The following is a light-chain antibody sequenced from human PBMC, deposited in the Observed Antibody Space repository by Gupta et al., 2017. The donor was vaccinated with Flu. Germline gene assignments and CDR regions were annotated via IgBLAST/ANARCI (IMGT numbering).Light chain of an antibody. V-gene: IGKV1-39*01. CDR1: QGISNF. J-gene: IGKJ4*01. CDR3: QHSYDVPLN. CDR2: AAS. Sequence: SVGDRVTMTCRARQGISNFLNWYQQKPGKAPKLLIYAASTLQTGVPSRIIASGSGTEFILTISPLQPEDFATYYCQHSYDVPLNFGGGTRV.